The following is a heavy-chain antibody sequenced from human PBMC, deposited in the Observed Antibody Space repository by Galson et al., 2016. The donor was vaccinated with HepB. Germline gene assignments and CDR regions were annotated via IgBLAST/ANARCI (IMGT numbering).Heavy chain of an antibody. CDR1: GFTFSSYA. D-gene: IGHD3-16*01. J-gene: IGHJ6*02. Sequence: LRLSCAASGFTFSSYAMHWVRQAPDKGLEWVAVTSYTGNNKYYADSVKGRFTISRDNSKNTLYLQMNSLRADDTAVYHCARGGLRLGEYYYNGLDVWGQGTTVTVSS. CDR3: ARGGLRLGEYYYNGLDV. V-gene: IGHV3-30-3*01. CDR2: TSYTGNNK.